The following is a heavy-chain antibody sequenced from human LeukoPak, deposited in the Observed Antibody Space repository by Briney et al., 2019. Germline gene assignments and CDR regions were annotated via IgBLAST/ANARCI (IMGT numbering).Heavy chain of an antibody. Sequence: GGSLRLSCRASGFSVDSVFMNWVRQPPGKGLEWVSFIMPGGHIDYTDSVKGRFIISRDSFKNTPSLQMNSLRVDDSAVYYCARGDSATTTFDFWGQGTLVTVSS. D-gene: IGHD4-17*01. J-gene: IGHJ4*02. V-gene: IGHV3-66*01. CDR2: IMPGGHI. CDR3: ARGDSATTTFDF. CDR1: GFSVDSVF.